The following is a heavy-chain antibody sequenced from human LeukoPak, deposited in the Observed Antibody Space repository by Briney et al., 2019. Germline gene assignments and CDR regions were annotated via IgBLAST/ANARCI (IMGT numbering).Heavy chain of an antibody. CDR3: AKLGNLGYCSATSCSGVQDY. J-gene: IGHJ4*02. CDR1: GFTFSTYA. V-gene: IGHV3-23*01. D-gene: IGHD2-2*01. CDR2: ISQSGGTT. Sequence: GGSLRLSCAASGFTFSTYAMSWVRQVPGKGLGWVSKISQSGGTTYYADSVKGRFTISRDNFKNTLYLQMNSLRAEDTAVYYCAKLGNLGYCSATSCSGVQDYWGQGTLVTVSS.